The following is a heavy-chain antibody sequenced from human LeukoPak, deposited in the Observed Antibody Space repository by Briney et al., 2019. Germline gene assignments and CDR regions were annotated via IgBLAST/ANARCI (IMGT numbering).Heavy chain of an antibody. D-gene: IGHD1-1*01. CDR1: GFTFNNYA. CDR2: ISGSGGKT. Sequence: GGSLRLSCAVTGFTFNNYAMSWVRQAPGKGLECVSVISGSGGKTDYAASVKGRFTISRDNYKNTLYLQMNSLRAEDTAVYYCAKDVVTTNFYYYGMDVWGQGTTVTVSS. V-gene: IGHV3-23*01. CDR3: AKDVVTTNFYYYGMDV. J-gene: IGHJ6*02.